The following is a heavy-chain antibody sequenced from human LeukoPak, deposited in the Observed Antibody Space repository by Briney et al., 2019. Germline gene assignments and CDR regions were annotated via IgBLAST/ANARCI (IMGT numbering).Heavy chain of an antibody. D-gene: IGHD3-22*01. CDR3: AKDKGPIVVVSVAFDI. Sequence: GGSLRLSCAASGFTFDDYAMHWVRQAPGKGLEWVSGISWNSGSISYADSVKGRFTISRDNAKNSLYLQMNSLRAEDTALYYCAKDKGPIVVVSVAFDIWGQGTMVTVSS. V-gene: IGHV3-9*01. J-gene: IGHJ3*02. CDR1: GFTFDDYA. CDR2: ISWNSGSI.